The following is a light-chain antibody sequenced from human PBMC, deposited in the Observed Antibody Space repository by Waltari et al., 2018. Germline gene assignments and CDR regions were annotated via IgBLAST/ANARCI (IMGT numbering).Light chain of an antibody. Sequence: ELVLPQSPGTLSLSPGERATLPCSASQSVSSSYLAWYQQKPGQAPRLLIYGASSRATGIPDRFSGSGSGTDFTLTISRLEPEDFAVYYCQQYGSSPNSFGQGTKLEIK. V-gene: IGKV3-20*01. CDR3: QQYGSSPNS. CDR1: QSVSSSY. CDR2: GAS. J-gene: IGKJ2*03.